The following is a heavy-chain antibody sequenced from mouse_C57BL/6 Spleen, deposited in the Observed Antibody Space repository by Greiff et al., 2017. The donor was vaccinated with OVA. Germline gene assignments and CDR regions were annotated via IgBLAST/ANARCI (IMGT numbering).Heavy chain of an antibody. Sequence: QVQLKQPGAELVKPGASVKMSCKASGYTFTSYWITWVKQRPGQGLEWIGDIYPGSGSTNYNEKFKSKATLTVDTSSSTAYMQLSSLTSEDSAVYYCARVSSGSLYYFDYWGQGTTLTVSS. D-gene: IGHD3-2*02. CDR2: IYPGSGST. CDR1: GYTFTSYW. CDR3: ARVSSGSLYYFDY. V-gene: IGHV1-55*01. J-gene: IGHJ2*01.